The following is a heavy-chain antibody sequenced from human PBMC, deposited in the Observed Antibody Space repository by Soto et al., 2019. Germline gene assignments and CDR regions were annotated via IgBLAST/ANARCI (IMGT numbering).Heavy chain of an antibody. CDR1: GFTFSSYA. D-gene: IGHD6-13*01. CDR3: ARDGSSSWHPHFDY. CDR2: ISYDGSNK. Sequence: GGSLRLSCAASGFTFSSYAMHWVRQAPGKGLEWVAVISYDGSNKYYADSVKGRFTISRDNSKNTLYLQMNSLRAEDTAVYYCARDGSSSWHPHFDYWGQGTLVTVSS. V-gene: IGHV3-30-3*01. J-gene: IGHJ4*02.